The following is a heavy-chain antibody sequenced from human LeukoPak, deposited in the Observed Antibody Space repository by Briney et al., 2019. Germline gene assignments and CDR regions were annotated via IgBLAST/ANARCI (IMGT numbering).Heavy chain of an antibody. CDR2: IKSKTDGGTT. V-gene: IGHV3-15*01. CDR3: ANGEADSRRRRPAYYYYYGMDV. J-gene: IGHJ6*02. Sequence: GGSLRLSCAASGFTFNNAWMSWVRQAPGKGLEWVGRIKSKTDGGTTDYAAPVKGRFTISRDDSKNTLYLQMNSLRAEDTAVYYCANGEADSRRRRPAYYYYYGMDVWGQGTTVTVSS. D-gene: IGHD2-8*01. CDR1: GFTFNNAW.